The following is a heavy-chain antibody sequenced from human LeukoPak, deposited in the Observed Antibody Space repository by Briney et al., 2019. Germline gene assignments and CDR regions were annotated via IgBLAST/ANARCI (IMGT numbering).Heavy chain of an antibody. J-gene: IGHJ4*02. D-gene: IGHD3-10*01. V-gene: IGHV1-2*06. Sequence: ASVKVSCKASGYTFTGYYMHWVRQAPGQGLECMGRINPNSGGTNYAQKFQGRVTMTRDTSISTAYMELSRLRSDDTAVYYCAILPDQGYYYGSGSLDYWGQGTLVTVSS. CDR2: INPNSGGT. CDR3: AILPDQGYYYGSGSLDY. CDR1: GYTFTGYY.